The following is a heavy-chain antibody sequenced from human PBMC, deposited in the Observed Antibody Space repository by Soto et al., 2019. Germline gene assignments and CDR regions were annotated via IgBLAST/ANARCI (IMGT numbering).Heavy chain of an antibody. J-gene: IGHJ4*02. CDR2: ISAYYGNT. CDR3: AVGVYCTSASCPNY. Sequence: ASVKVSCKASGYTFTTYGISWVRQAPGQGLEWMGWISAYYGNTNSAQKFQGRVTMTTDTSTSTAYMELRGLRSDDTAVYYCAVGVYCTSASCPNYWGQGTLVTVSS. D-gene: IGHD2-2*01. V-gene: IGHV1-18*01. CDR1: GYTFTTYG.